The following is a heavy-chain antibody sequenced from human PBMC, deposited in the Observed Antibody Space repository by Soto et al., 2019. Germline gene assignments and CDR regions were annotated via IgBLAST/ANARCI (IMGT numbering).Heavy chain of an antibody. CDR1: GGSISSYY. J-gene: IGHJ4*02. CDR2: IYYSGST. CDR3: AARVLWFGELSQPQFDY. D-gene: IGHD3-10*01. Sequence: PSETLSLTCTVSGGSISSYYWSWIRQPPGKGLEWIGYIYYSGSTNYNPSLKSRVTISVDTSKNQFSLKLSSVTAADTAVYYCAARVLWFGELSQPQFDYWGQGTLVTVSS. V-gene: IGHV4-59*01.